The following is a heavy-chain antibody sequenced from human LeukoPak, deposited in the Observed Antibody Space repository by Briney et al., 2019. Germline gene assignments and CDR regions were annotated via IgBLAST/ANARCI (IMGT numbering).Heavy chain of an antibody. V-gene: IGHV4-59*12. CDR2: IYYNGET. CDR1: DGSISNYF. D-gene: IGHD3-22*01. Sequence: SETLSLTCTVSDGSISNYFWSWIRQAPGKGLEWIGYIYYNGETNCNPSLESRGSISVDTSKSQFSLKLSSVTAADTAVYYCARRRKYYYDSSGRYKAPEGFWFDPWGQGTLVTVSS. J-gene: IGHJ5*02. CDR3: ARRRKYYYDSSGRYKAPEGFWFDP.